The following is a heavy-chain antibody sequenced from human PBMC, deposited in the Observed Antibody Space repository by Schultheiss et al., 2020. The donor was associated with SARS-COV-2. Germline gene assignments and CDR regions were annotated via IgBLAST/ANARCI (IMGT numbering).Heavy chain of an antibody. CDR2: LSSDGGST. V-gene: IGHV3-30*18. Sequence: GESLKISCAASGFNFRYYGMHWARQAPGKGLEWVAALSSDGGSTTYSDSVRDRFTISRDISKKTLYLQMNSLRAEDTALYYCAKDRHGAYDFWSGPFDPWGQGTLVTVSS. CDR3: AKDRHGAYDFWSGPFDP. D-gene: IGHD3-3*01. CDR1: GFNFRYYG. J-gene: IGHJ5*02.